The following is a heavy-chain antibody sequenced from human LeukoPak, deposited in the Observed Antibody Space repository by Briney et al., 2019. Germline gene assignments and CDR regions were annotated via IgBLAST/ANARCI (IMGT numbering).Heavy chain of an antibody. CDR3: ARRGIYSGSYPPRYYFDY. J-gene: IGHJ4*02. D-gene: IGHD1-26*01. CDR1: GGSISSSNW. Sequence: SETLSLTCAVYGGSISSSNWWSWVRQPPGKGLEWIGEIYHSGSTNYNPSLKSRVTISVDKSKNQFSLKLSSVTAADTAVYYCARRGIYSGSYPPRYYFDYWGQGTLVTVSS. V-gene: IGHV4-4*02. CDR2: IYHSGST.